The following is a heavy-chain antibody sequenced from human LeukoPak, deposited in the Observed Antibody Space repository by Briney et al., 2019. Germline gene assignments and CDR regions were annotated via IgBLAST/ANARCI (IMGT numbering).Heavy chain of an antibody. J-gene: IGHJ4*02. Sequence: GGSRRLSCAASGFTFSSYAMHWVRQATGKGLEWVAVISYDGSNKYYADSVKGRFTISRDNSKNTLYLQMNSLRAEDTAVYYCASLPETYYDFWSGYANSFDYWGQGTLVTVSS. CDR1: GFTFSSYA. V-gene: IGHV3-30-3*01. CDR3: ASLPETYYDFWSGYANSFDY. D-gene: IGHD3-3*01. CDR2: ISYDGSNK.